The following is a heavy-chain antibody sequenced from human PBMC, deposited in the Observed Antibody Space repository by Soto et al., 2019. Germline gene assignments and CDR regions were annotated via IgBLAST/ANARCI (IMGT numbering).Heavy chain of an antibody. CDR2: ISAYNGNT. CDR1: GYTFTSYG. CDR3: ARYEDRSSLYYYYYGMDV. Sequence: VASVKVSCKASGYTFTSYGISWVRQAPGQGLEWMGWISAYNGNTNYAQKLQGRVTMTTDTSTSTAYMELRSLRSDDTAVYYCARYEDRSSLYYYYYGMDVWGQGTTVTVSS. V-gene: IGHV1-18*04. J-gene: IGHJ6*02. D-gene: IGHD2-15*01.